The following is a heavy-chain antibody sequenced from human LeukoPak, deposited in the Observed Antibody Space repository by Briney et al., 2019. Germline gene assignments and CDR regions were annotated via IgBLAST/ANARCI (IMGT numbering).Heavy chain of an antibody. V-gene: IGHV3-74*01. CDR2: ISSVGSST. D-gene: IGHD1-26*01. CDR1: GFTFSNYW. J-gene: IGHJ3*02. Sequence: GGSLRLSCAASGFTFSNYWMHWVRQGPGKGLVWVSRISSVGSSTRYADSVKGRFTISRDNAKNTLYLQMNSLRAEDTAEYYCARGGSPPEALGDTFDIWGQGTMVTVSS. CDR3: ARGGSPPEALGDTFDI.